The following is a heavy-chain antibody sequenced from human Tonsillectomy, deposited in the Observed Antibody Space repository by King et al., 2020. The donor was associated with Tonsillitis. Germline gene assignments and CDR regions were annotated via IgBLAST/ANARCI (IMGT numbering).Heavy chain of an antibody. CDR1: GFTFRNYV. D-gene: IGHD3-10*01. J-gene: IGHJ6*02. CDR2: ISHDGGNK. V-gene: IGHV3-30-3*01. Sequence: VQLVESGGGVVQPGKTLRLSCAVSGFTFRNYVMHWVRQAPGKGLEWMAVISHDGGNKYYADPVKGRFTISRNNSNNTLYLQMNSLRAEDTAVYYCAREGGSGSDYRSYYYYGMDVWGLGTTVTVSS. CDR3: AREGGSGSDYRSYYYYGMDV.